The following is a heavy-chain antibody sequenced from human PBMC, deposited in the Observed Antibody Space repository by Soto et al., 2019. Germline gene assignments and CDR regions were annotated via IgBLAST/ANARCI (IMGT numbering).Heavy chain of an antibody. D-gene: IGHD3-10*01. V-gene: IGHV1-2*04. CDR2: INPNSGGT. J-gene: IGHJ6*02. Sequence: ASVKVSCKASGYTFIGYYIHWVRQAPGQGLEWMGWINPNSGGTNYAQRFQGWITMTRDRSISTAYMELSRLKSDDTAVYYCARVGGGLASLGYYGMDVWGHGTTVTSSS. CDR1: GYTFIGYY. CDR3: ARVGGGLASLGYYGMDV.